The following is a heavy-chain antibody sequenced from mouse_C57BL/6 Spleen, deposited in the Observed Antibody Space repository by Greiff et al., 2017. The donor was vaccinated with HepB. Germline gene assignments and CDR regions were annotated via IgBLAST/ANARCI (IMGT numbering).Heavy chain of an antibody. CDR3: ARQDYDYDGAWFAY. Sequence: VMLVESGPGLVAPSQSLSITCTVSGFSLTSYGVHWVRQPPGKGLEWLVVIWSDGSTTYNSALKSRLSISKDNSKSQVFLKMNSLQTDDTAMYYCARQDYDYDGAWFAYWGQGTLVTVSA. CDR1: GFSLTSYG. D-gene: IGHD2-4*01. V-gene: IGHV2-6-1*01. CDR2: IWSDGST. J-gene: IGHJ3*01.